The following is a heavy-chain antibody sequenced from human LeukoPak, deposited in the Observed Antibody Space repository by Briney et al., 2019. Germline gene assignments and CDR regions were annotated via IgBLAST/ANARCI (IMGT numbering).Heavy chain of an antibody. J-gene: IGHJ4*02. CDR1: GGSISSGSYY. Sequence: SQTLSLTCTVSGGSISSGSYYWSWIRQPAGKGLEWIGRIYTSGSTNYNPSLKSRVTISVDTSKNQFSLKLSSVTAADTAVYYCERVSGSSSYWGQGTLVTVSS. CDR3: ERVSGSSSY. CDR2: IYTSGST. D-gene: IGHD6-6*01. V-gene: IGHV4-61*02.